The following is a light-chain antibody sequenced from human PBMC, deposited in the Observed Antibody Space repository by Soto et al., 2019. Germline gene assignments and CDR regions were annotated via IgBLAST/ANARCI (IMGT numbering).Light chain of an antibody. J-gene: IGKJ3*01. CDR3: QHHGTSAL. CDR2: GAS. Sequence: EIVLTQSPGTLSLSPGERATLSCRASQSVSSSYLAWYQQKPGQAPRLLIYGASSRATGIPDRFSFSASGTDFTLTISRLEPEDFAVYYCQHHGTSALFGPGTNVDIK. CDR1: QSVSSSY. V-gene: IGKV3-20*01.